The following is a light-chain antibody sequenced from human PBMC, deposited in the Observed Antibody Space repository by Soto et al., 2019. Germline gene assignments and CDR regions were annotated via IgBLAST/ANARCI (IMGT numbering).Light chain of an antibody. J-gene: IGKJ2*01. Sequence: DIQVTQSPSTLSASVGDRVTITCRASQSISSWLAWYQQKPGKAPKLLIYDASSLESGVPSRFSGSGSGTEFTLTISSLQPDDFATYYCQQYNSYSYTFGHGTKVDI. CDR1: QSISSW. CDR2: DAS. CDR3: QQYNSYSYT. V-gene: IGKV1-5*01.